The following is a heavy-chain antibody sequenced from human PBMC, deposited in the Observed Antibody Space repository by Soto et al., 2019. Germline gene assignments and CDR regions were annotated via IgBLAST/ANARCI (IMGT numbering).Heavy chain of an antibody. V-gene: IGHV3-23*01. J-gene: IGHJ5*02. CDR2: ISGSGVST. CDR3: GKEQASIAVDWFDP. Sequence: EVQLLESGGGLVQPGGSLRLSCAASGFTFSTYTMTWVRQAPGKGLGWVSAISGSGVSTHYADSVKGRFTISRDNSKNTLYLQMNSLRAEDTAVYYCGKEQASIAVDWFDPWGQGTLVTVSS. CDR1: GFTFSTYT. D-gene: IGHD6-19*01.